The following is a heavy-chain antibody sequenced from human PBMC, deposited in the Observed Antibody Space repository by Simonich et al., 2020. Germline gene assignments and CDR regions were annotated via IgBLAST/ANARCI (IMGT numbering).Heavy chain of an antibody. J-gene: IGHJ3*02. V-gene: IGHV1-24*01. CDR3: ATGDILTGYYLTNAFDI. D-gene: IGHD3-9*01. Sequence: QVQLVQSGAEVKKPGASVKVSCKVSGYTLTELSMHWVRQAPGKGLEWMGSFDPEDGETIYAQKFQGRVTMTEDTSTDTAYMELSSLRSEDTAVYYCATGDILTGYYLTNAFDIWGQGTMVTVSS. CDR2: FDPEDGET. CDR1: GYTLTELS.